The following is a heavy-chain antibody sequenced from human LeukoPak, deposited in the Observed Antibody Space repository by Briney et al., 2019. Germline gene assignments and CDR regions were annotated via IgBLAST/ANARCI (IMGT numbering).Heavy chain of an antibody. CDR1: GGSFSGYY. V-gene: IGHV4-34*01. J-gene: IGHJ4*02. CDR3: AREVPGPTYFDY. Sequence: SETLSLTCAVYGGSFSGYYWSWIRQPPGKGLEWIGEINHSGSTNYNPSLESRVTISVDTSKNQFSLKLSSVTAADTAVYYCAREVPGPTYFDYWGQGTLVTVSS. CDR2: INHSGST.